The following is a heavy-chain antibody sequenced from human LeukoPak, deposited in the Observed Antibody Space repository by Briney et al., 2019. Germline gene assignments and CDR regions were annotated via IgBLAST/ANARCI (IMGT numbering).Heavy chain of an antibody. Sequence: GGFLRLSCAASGFTSSRYSMNWVRQAPGKGLEWVSSMSSSSGLIYYGDSVKGRFTVSRDNAKRSLYLQMNSLRADDTAVYYCAREFDGSASGAGYWGQGTLVTVSS. J-gene: IGHJ4*02. CDR2: MSSSSGLI. CDR3: AREFDGSASGAGY. V-gene: IGHV3-21*01. D-gene: IGHD1-26*01. CDR1: GFTSSRYS.